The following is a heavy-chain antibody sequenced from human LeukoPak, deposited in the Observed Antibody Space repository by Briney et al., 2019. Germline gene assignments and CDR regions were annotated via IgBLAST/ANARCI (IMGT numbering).Heavy chain of an antibody. D-gene: IGHD2-8*01. CDR1: RYTFTGYY. CDR3: ARFGEWPGYFDY. J-gene: IGHJ4*02. Sequence: EASVKVSCKASRYTFTGYYMHWVRQAPGQGLEWMGRINPNSGGTNYAQKFQGRVTMTRDTSISTAYMELSRLRSDDTAVYYCARFGEWPGYFDYWGQGTLVTVSS. V-gene: IGHV1-2*06. CDR2: INPNSGGT.